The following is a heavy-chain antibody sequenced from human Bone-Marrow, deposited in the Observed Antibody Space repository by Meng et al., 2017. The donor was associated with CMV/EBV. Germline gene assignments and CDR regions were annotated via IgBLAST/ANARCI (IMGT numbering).Heavy chain of an antibody. CDR3: AKDNTAMVKGTDY. J-gene: IGHJ4*02. D-gene: IGHD5-18*01. V-gene: IGHV3-9*01. Sequence: SLKVSCAASGFNFDDYAMHWVRQAPGKGLEWVSGISWNSGSIGYADSVMGRFTISRDNAKNSLYLQMNSLRAEDTALYYCAKDNTAMVKGTDYWGQGTLVTVSS. CDR2: ISWNSGSI. CDR1: GFNFDDYA.